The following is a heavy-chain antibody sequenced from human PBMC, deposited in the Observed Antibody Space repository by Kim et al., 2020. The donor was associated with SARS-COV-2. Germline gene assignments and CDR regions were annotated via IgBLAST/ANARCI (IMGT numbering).Heavy chain of an antibody. Sequence: ASVKVSCKASGYTFTSYGISWVRQAPGQGLEWMGWISAYNGNTNYAQKLQGRVTMTTDTSTSTAYMELRSLRSDDTAVYYCARDGYPGIAAAGRSYYYYGMDVWGQGTTVTVSS. CDR2: ISAYNGNT. CDR1: GYTFTSYG. J-gene: IGHJ6*02. CDR3: ARDGYPGIAAAGRSYYYYGMDV. V-gene: IGHV1-18*01. D-gene: IGHD6-13*01.